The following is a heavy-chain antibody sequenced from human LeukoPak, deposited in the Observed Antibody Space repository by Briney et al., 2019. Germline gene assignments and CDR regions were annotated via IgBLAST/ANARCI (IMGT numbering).Heavy chain of an antibody. Sequence: GGSLRLSSAASGFTFSRYSMNWVRQAPGKGLEWVSSITTSSSYIYYADSVKGRFTISRDNAKNSLYLQMNSLRAEDTAVYYCARGGIANDYWGQGTLVTVSS. CDR3: ARGGIANDY. CDR2: ITTSSSYI. V-gene: IGHV3-21*01. CDR1: GFTFSRYS. D-gene: IGHD1-26*01. J-gene: IGHJ4*02.